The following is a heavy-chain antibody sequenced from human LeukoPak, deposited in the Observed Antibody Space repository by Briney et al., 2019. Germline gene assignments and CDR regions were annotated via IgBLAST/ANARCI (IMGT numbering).Heavy chain of an antibody. CDR2: ISTSSSYI. Sequence: GGSLRLSCAASGFTFSSYSMNWVRQAPGKGLEWVSSISTSSSYIYYADSVKGRFTISRDNAKNSLYLQMTSLRAEDTAVYYCARSSSVNYDSSGYSALDYWGRGTLVTVSS. D-gene: IGHD3-22*01. J-gene: IGHJ4*02. CDR1: GFTFSSYS. CDR3: ARSSSVNYDSSGYSALDY. V-gene: IGHV3-21*06.